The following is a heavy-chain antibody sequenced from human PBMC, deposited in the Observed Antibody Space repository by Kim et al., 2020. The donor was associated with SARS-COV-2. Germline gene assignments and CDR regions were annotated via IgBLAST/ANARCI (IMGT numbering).Heavy chain of an antibody. D-gene: IGHD3-9*01. CDR3: ARQRSYYDILSGLFDY. J-gene: IGHJ4*02. Sequence: PSLRSRVTISVDTSKNQFSLNLSSVSAADTALYFCARQRSYYDILSGLFDYWGQGSQVTVSS. V-gene: IGHV4-39*01.